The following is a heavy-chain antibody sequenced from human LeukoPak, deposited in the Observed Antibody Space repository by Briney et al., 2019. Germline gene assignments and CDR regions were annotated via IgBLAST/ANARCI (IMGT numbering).Heavy chain of an antibody. CDR3: ARSSSYSWFYFFEH. J-gene: IGHJ4*02. Sequence: ASVQVSCKASGYTITNYYIHWVRQAPGQGLEWMGIINPVGGNTNYTQTFQGRVTMTRDTSTSTVYMDLSSLRSEDTAVYYCARSSSYSWFYFFEHWGQGTLVTVSS. CDR1: GYTITNYY. CDR2: INPVGGNT. V-gene: IGHV1-46*01. D-gene: IGHD2/OR15-2a*01.